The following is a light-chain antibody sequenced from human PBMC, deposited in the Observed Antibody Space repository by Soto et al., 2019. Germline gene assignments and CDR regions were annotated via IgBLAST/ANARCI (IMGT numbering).Light chain of an antibody. CDR3: QQYNSSPYT. V-gene: IGKV1-5*03. J-gene: IGKJ2*01. CDR2: KAS. Sequence: DLQMTQSPSTLSASVGDRVIITCRASQSMSSWLAWYQQKPGKAPKLLIYKASSLKSGVPSRFSGSGSGTEFTLSISSLQPDDFATYYCQQYNSSPYTFGQGTKLEIK. CDR1: QSMSSW.